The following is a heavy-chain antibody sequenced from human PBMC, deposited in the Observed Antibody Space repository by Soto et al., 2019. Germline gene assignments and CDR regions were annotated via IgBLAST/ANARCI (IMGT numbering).Heavy chain of an antibody. CDR1: GGSIISYY. V-gene: IGHV4-59*08. CDR3: ARTPDI. CDR2: IYYSGST. Sequence: SETLSLTCTVSGGSIISYYWSWIRQPPGKELEYIGYIYYSGSTNYNPSLKSRVAISDDTSTNQFFLTLSSVTAADTAVYYCARTPDIWGQGTMVTVSS. J-gene: IGHJ3*02.